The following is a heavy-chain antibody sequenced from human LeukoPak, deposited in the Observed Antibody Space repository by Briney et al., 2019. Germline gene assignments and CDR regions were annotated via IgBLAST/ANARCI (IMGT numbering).Heavy chain of an antibody. Sequence: SVKVSCKASGGTFSSYAISWVRQAPGQGLQWMGGIIRIFGTANYAQKFQGRVTITADESTSTAYMELSSLRSEVTAVYYCARDAVGYSYGPARFDYWGQGTLVTVSS. CDR1: GGTFSSYA. CDR3: ARDAVGYSYGPARFDY. CDR2: IIRIFGTA. J-gene: IGHJ4*02. V-gene: IGHV1-69*13. D-gene: IGHD5-18*01.